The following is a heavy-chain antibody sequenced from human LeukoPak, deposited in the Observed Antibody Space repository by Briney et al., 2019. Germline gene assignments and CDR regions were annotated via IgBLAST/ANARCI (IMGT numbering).Heavy chain of an antibody. J-gene: IGHJ4*02. Sequence: GRSLRLSCAASGFTFSSYGMHWVRQAPGKGLEWVVVISYDGSNKYYADSVKGRFTISRDNAKNSLYLQMNSLRAEDTAVYYCAREGGWYSSSSVYFDYWGQGTLVTVSS. D-gene: IGHD6-6*01. V-gene: IGHV3-30*03. CDR2: ISYDGSNK. CDR3: AREGGWYSSSSVYFDY. CDR1: GFTFSSYG.